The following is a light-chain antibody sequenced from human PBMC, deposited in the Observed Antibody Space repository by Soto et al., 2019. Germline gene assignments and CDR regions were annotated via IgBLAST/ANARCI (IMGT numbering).Light chain of an antibody. V-gene: IGKV1-5*03. CDR1: QTISSW. CDR3: QHYNSYSEA. CDR2: KAS. Sequence: DIQMNQSPSSLSVSVGDRVAIAVLGSQTISSWLAWYQQKTGTAPNLLIYKASTLKSGVPSRFSGSGSGTDFTLTISSLQPDDFATYYCQHYNSYSEAFGQGTKVDIK. J-gene: IGKJ1*01.